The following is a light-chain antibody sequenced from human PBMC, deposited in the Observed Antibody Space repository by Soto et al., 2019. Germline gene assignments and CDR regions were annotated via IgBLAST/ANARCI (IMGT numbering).Light chain of an antibody. Sequence: DTQMTQSPSTLSASVGDRVTITCRASQSISSWLAWYQQNPGKAPKLLIYKASSLESGVPSRFIGSGSGTEFTLTISSLHPDDFATYYCQQYNSYSWTFGQGTKVEIK. V-gene: IGKV1-5*03. CDR2: KAS. CDR1: QSISSW. J-gene: IGKJ1*01. CDR3: QQYNSYSWT.